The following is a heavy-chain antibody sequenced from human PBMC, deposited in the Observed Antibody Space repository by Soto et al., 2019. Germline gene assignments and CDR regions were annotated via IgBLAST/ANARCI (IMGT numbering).Heavy chain of an antibody. J-gene: IGHJ4*02. CDR3: AISVGGSYHF. CDR2: ISYDGSNK. CDR1: GFTFSSYG. V-gene: IGHV3-30*03. D-gene: IGHD1-26*01. Sequence: QVQLVESGGGVVQPGRSLRLSCAASGFTFSSYGMHWVRQAPGKGLEWVAVISYDGSNKYYADSVKGRFTISRDNSKNTLYLQMNSLRDEDTAVYYWAISVGGSYHFWGQGTLVSVSS.